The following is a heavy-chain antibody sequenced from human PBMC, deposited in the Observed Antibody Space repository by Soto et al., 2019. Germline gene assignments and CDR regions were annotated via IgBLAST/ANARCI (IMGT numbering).Heavy chain of an antibody. V-gene: IGHV3-73*01. CDR3: TRRNYDILTGYYIGGDDAFDI. Sequence: GGSLRLSCAASGFTFSGSAMHWVRQASGKGLEWVGRIRSKANSYATAYAASVKGRFTISRDDSKNTAYLQMNSLKTEDTAVYYCTRRNYDILTGYYIGGDDAFDIWGQGTMVTVSS. D-gene: IGHD3-9*01. J-gene: IGHJ3*02. CDR1: GFTFSGSA. CDR2: IRSKANSYAT.